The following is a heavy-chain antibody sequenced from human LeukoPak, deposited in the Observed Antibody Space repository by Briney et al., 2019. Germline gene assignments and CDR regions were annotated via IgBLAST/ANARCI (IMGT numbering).Heavy chain of an antibody. J-gene: IGHJ4*02. CDR2: IYPGDSDT. CDR3: ARQRGYTTAVDF. V-gene: IGHV5-51*01. Sequence: GESLKISCKGSGYSFTSYWIGWVRQMPGKGLEWMGVIYPGDSDTRYSPSFQGQVTISADKSINTAYVHWSSLKASDTAMYYCARQRGYTTAVDFWGQGTLVTVSS. CDR1: GYSFTSYW. D-gene: IGHD5-12*01.